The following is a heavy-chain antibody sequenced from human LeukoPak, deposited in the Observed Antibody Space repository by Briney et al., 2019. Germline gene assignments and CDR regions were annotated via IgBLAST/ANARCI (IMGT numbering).Heavy chain of an antibody. Sequence: SVKVSCKASGGPFSSTGFTWLRQAPGQGFNWMGTIIPIFGTVNYAQKFQARVTITADESTDTAYMELRSLTSEDTAVYYCATEMSSTWYAAFDIWGQGTMLTVSS. CDR2: IIPIFGTV. CDR1: GGPFSSTG. J-gene: IGHJ3*02. D-gene: IGHD6-13*01. V-gene: IGHV1-69*13. CDR3: ATEMSSTWYAAFDI.